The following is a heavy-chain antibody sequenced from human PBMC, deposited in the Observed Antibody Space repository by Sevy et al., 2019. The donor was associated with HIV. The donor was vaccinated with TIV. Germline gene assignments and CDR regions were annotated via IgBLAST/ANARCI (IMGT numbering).Heavy chain of an antibody. CDR1: GFTFSSYA. J-gene: IGHJ3*02. V-gene: IGHV3-23*01. Sequence: GGSLRLSCAASGFTFSSYAMTWVRQAPGKGLEWVSGIGGSGGSTYYADSVKGRFTISRDNSKNTLYMQMNSLRAEDTAVYYCAKDVYDSSGYYPMGAFDIWGQGTMVTVSS. D-gene: IGHD3-22*01. CDR2: IGGSGGST. CDR3: AKDVYDSSGYYPMGAFDI.